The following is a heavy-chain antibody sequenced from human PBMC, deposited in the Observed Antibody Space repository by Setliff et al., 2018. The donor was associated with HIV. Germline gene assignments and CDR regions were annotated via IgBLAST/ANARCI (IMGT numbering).Heavy chain of an antibody. CDR3: ARDHGGKDY. V-gene: IGHV3-7*01. J-gene: IGHJ4*02. Sequence: LRLSRAASGFTFSSYWMSWVRQAPGKGLEWVANIKEDGSDKAYVDSVKGRFTIPRDNAKNSLYLQMNSLRVDDTAVYYCARDHGGKDYWGQGTLVTVSS. CDR2: IKEDGSDK. CDR1: GFTFSSYW.